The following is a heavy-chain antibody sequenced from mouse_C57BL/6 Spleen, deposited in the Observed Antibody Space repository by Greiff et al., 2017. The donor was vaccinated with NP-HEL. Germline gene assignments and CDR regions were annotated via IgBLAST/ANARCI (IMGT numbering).Heavy chain of an antibody. J-gene: IGHJ1*03. CDR3: DRYENGSSWYLDI. D-gene: IGHD1-1*01. CDR2: IYPGSGST. Sequence: QVQLQQPGAELVKPGASVKLSCKASGYTFTSYWITWVKQRPGQGLEWIGDIYPGSGSTNYNEKFKSKATLTVDTSSSTAYMQLRRLTSEESAIYECDRYENGSSWYLDIEVRGTRATVS. CDR1: GYTFTSYW. V-gene: IGHV1-55*01.